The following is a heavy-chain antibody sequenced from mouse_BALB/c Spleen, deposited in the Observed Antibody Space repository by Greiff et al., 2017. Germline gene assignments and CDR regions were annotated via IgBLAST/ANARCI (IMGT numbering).Heavy chain of an antibody. CDR3: ARIGDRCCAMDD. J-gene: IGHJ4*01. CDR1: GFSLTSYG. V-gene: IGHV2-2*02. Sequence: QVQLQQSGPGLVQPSQSLSITCTVSGFSLTSYGVHWVRQSPGKGLEWLGVIWSGGSTDYNAAFISRLSISKDNSKSQVFFKMNSLQANDTAIYYCARIGDRCCAMDDWGEGTTVTVSS. CDR2: IWSGGST.